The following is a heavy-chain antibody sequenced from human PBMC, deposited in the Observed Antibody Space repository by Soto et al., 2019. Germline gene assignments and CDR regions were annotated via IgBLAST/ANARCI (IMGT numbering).Heavy chain of an antibody. J-gene: IGHJ2*01. D-gene: IGHD3-3*01. CDR2: VSHIGST. V-gene: IGHV4-39*01. Sequence: QPPGKGLQWIGSVSHIGSTNYNPSLKSRLTISVGTSKTQSSLRLDSVTAADTAVYFFFRAEVGVRRVRSVSAFLLNRSSDL. CDR3: FRAEVGVRRVRSVSAFLLNRSSDL.